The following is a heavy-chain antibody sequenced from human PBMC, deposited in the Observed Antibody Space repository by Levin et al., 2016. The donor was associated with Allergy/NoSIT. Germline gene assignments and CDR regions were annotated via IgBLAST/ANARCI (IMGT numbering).Heavy chain of an antibody. D-gene: IGHD5-12*01. CDR3: ARRGYDKRSSLDC. V-gene: IGHV5-51*01. CDR2: IYPGDSDT. J-gene: IGHJ4*02. Sequence: VRQMPGKGLEWMGIIYPGDSDTRYSPSFQGQVTISADKSISTAYLQWSSLKASDTAMYYCARRGYDKRSSLDCWGQGTTVTVSS.